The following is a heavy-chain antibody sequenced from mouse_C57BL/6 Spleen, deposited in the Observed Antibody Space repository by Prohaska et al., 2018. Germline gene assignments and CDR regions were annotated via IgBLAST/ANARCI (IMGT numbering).Heavy chain of an antibody. CDR3: TAPAGSSDY. J-gene: IGHJ2*01. CDR1: GFTFSNYW. Sequence: EVKLEESGGGLVQPGGSMKLSCVASGFTFSNYWMNWVRQSPEKGLEWVAQIRLKSDNYATHYAESVKGRFTISRDDSKNSVYLQMNNLRAEDTGIYYCTAPAGSSDYWGQGTTLTVSS. V-gene: IGHV6-3*01. CDR2: IRLKSDNYAT. D-gene: IGHD1-3*01.